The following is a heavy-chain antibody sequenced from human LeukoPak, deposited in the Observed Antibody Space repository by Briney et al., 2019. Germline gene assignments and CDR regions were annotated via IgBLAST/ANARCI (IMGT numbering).Heavy chain of an antibody. CDR1: GFTFSTYN. CDR3: ARDPTSGDY. J-gene: IGHJ4*02. V-gene: IGHV3-21*01. CDR2: ISSSSSYI. Sequence: GGSPRLSCAASGFTFSTYNMNWVRQAPGKGLDWVSSISSSSSYIYYADSVKGRFTISRDNAKNSLYLQMNSLRAEDTAVYYCARDPTSGDYWGQGTLVTVSS. D-gene: IGHD3-10*01.